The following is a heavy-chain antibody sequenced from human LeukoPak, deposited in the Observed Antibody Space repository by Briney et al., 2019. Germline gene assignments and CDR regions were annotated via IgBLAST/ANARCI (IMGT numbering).Heavy chain of an antibody. J-gene: IGHJ4*02. Sequence: SETLSLTCTVSGGSISSYYWSWIRQPPGKGLEWIGYIYYSGSTNYNPSLKSRVTISVDTSKNQFSLKLSSVTAADTAVYNCARLYRIAAAGLFDYWGQGTLVTVSS. CDR1: GGSISSYY. CDR2: IYYSGST. CDR3: ARLYRIAAAGLFDY. V-gene: IGHV4-59*01. D-gene: IGHD6-13*01.